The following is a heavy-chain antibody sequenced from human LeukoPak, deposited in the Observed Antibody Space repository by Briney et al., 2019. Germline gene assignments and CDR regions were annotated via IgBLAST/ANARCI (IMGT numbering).Heavy chain of an antibody. D-gene: IGHD5-18*01. V-gene: IGHV4-30-2*01. Sequence: KPSETLSLTCAVSGGSISSGGYSWSWIRQPPGKGLEWIGYIYHNGNTYYSLSLKSRVTISVDRSKNQLSLKLSSVTAADTAMYYCASGGYSYGFDYWGQGTLVTVSS. J-gene: IGHJ4*02. CDR1: GGSISSGGYS. CDR3: ASGGYSYGFDY. CDR2: IYHNGNT.